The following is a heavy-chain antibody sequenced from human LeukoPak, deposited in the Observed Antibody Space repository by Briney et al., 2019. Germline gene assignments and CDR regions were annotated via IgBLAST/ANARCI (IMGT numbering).Heavy chain of an antibody. Sequence: ASVKVSCKASGYTFTSYGISWVRQAPGQGLEWMGWISAYNGNTNYAQKLQGRVTMTTDTSTSTAYMELRSLRSDDTAVYYCAREGADYYGSGFYYYYYYGMDVWGRGTTVTVSS. D-gene: IGHD3-10*01. V-gene: IGHV1-18*01. CDR2: ISAYNGNT. CDR1: GYTFTSYG. J-gene: IGHJ6*02. CDR3: AREGADYYGSGFYYYYYYGMDV.